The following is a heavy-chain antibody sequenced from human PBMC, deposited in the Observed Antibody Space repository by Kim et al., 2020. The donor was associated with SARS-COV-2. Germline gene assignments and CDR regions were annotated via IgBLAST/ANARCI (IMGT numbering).Heavy chain of an antibody. CDR3: ARLGYYYDSSGYSNWFDP. V-gene: IGHV4-59*01. J-gene: IGHJ5*02. Sequence: SETLSLTCTVSGGSISSYYWIWIRQPPGKGLEWIGYIYYSGSTNYNPSLKSRVTISVDTSKNQFSLKLSSVTAADTAVYYCARLGYYYDSSGYSNWFDPWGQGTLVTVSS. D-gene: IGHD3-22*01. CDR2: IYYSGST. CDR1: GGSISSYY.